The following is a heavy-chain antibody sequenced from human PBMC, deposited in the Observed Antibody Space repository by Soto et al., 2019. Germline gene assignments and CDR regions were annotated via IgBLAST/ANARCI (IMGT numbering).Heavy chain of an antibody. Sequence: QVQLVQSGAEVKKPGASVKVSCKASGYTFTSYDINWVRQATGQGLEWMGWMNPNSGNTGYAQKFQGRVTMTRNTSISTAYMELSSRRSEDTAVYYCARRDYDFSSATNWFDPWGQGTLVTVSS. CDR2: MNPNSGNT. CDR3: ARRDYDFSSATNWFDP. J-gene: IGHJ5*02. CDR1: GYTFTSYD. V-gene: IGHV1-8*01. D-gene: IGHD3-3*01.